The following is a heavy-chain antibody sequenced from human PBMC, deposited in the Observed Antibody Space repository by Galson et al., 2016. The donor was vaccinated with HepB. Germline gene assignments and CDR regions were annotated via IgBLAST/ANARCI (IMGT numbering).Heavy chain of an antibody. CDR3: ARDDCSGTTCSLEY. D-gene: IGHD2-2*01. Sequence: SLRLSCAASGFTFGNYAIHWVRQAPGKGLEWVAVISYDGSSKYYADSVKGRFTISRDSSKNTLYLQMNSLRAEDTAVYYCARDDCSGTTCSLEYWGQGTLVTVSS. CDR2: ISYDGSSK. J-gene: IGHJ4*02. CDR1: GFTFGNYA. V-gene: IGHV3-30-3*01.